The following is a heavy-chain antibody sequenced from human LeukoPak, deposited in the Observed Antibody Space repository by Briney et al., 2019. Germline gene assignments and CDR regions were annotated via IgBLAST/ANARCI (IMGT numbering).Heavy chain of an antibody. Sequence: GGSLRLSCAASGFTFSSYSMDWVRQAPGKGLEWVSSISSSSSYIYYADSVKGRFTISRDNAKNSLYLQMNSLRAEDTAVYYCAREGAVAGDYWGQGTLVTVSS. J-gene: IGHJ4*02. CDR3: AREGAVAGDY. D-gene: IGHD6-19*01. CDR2: ISSSSSYI. V-gene: IGHV3-21*01. CDR1: GFTFSSYS.